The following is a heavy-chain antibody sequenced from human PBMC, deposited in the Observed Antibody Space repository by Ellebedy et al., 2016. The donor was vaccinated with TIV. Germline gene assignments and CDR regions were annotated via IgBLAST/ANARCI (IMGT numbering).Heavy chain of an antibody. Sequence: GESLKISXAASGFTFSNAWMSWVRQAPGKGLEWVGRIKSKTDGGTTDYAAPVKGRFTISRDDSKNTLYLQMNSLKTEDTAVYYCTTVSGYQLLNPYYYYGMDVWGQGTTVTVSS. CDR3: TTVSGYQLLNPYYYYGMDV. J-gene: IGHJ6*02. V-gene: IGHV3-15*01. D-gene: IGHD2-2*02. CDR2: IKSKTDGGTT. CDR1: GFTFSNAW.